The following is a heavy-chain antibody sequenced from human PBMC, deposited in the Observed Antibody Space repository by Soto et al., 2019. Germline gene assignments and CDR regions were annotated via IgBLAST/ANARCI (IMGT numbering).Heavy chain of an antibody. CDR3: ARGRGGFGELGDYYYYGMDV. CDR2: ISYDGSNK. Sequence: GGSLRLSCAASGFTFSSYAMHWVRQAPGKGLEWVAVISYDGSNKYYADSVKGRFTISRDNSKNTLYLQMNSLRAEDTAVYYCARGRGGFGELGDYYYYGMDVWGQGTTVTVSS. CDR1: GFTFSSYA. D-gene: IGHD3-10*01. J-gene: IGHJ6*02. V-gene: IGHV3-30-3*01.